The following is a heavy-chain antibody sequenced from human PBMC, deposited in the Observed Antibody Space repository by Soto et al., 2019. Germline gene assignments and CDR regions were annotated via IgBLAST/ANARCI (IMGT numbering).Heavy chain of an antibody. CDR3: ERDLYSSSARYFDY. J-gene: IGHJ4*02. CDR1: GFTFSSYS. CDR2: ISSSSSYI. D-gene: IGHD6-6*01. Sequence: EVQLVESGGGLVKPGGSLRLSCAASGFTFSSYSMNWVRQAPGKGLEWVSSISSSSSYIYYADSVKGRFTISRDNAQNSLYLQMNSLRAEDTAVYYCERDLYSSSARYFDYWGQGTLVTVSS. V-gene: IGHV3-21*01.